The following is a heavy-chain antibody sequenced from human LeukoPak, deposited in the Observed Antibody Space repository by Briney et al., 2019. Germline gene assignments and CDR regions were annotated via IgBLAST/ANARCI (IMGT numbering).Heavy chain of an antibody. D-gene: IGHD3-10*01. J-gene: IGHJ6*02. CDR2: FDPGDGET. V-gene: IGHV1-24*01. CDR3: ATDLILVRGEDYGMDV. Sequence: GASVKVSCKVSGYTLTELSMHWARQAPGKGLEWMGGFDPGDGETIYAQKFQGRVTMTEDTSTDTAYMELSSLRSEDTAVYYCATDLILVRGEDYGMDVWGQGTTVTVSS. CDR1: GYTLTELS.